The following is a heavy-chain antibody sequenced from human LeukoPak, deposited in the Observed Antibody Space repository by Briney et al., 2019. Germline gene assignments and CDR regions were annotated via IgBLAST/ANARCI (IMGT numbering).Heavy chain of an antibody. V-gene: IGHV1-18*01. J-gene: IGHJ5*02. CDR1: GYTFTSYG. CDR3: ARDCCWSFPFVFSSSRHWFDP. CDR2: ISAYNGNT. Sequence: ASVKVSCKASGYTFTSYGISWVRQAPGQGLEWMGWISAYNGNTNYAQKLQGRVTMTTDTSTSTAYMELRSLRSDDTAVYYCARDCCWSFPFVFSSSRHWFDPWGQGTLVTVSS. D-gene: IGHD2-21*01.